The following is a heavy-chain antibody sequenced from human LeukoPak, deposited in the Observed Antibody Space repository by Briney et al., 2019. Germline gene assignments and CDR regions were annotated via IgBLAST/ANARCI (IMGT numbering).Heavy chain of an antibody. Sequence: PGGSLRLSCAASGFTFSSYSMNWVRQAPGKGPEWVSYISSSSSTIYYADSVKGRFTISRDNAKNSLYLQMNSLRAEDTAVYYCARESSGTSYYYGSGSYNLKYFDYWGQGTLVTVSS. D-gene: IGHD3-10*01. CDR2: ISSSSSTI. CDR3: ARESSGTSYYYGSGSYNLKYFDY. J-gene: IGHJ4*02. CDR1: GFTFSSYS. V-gene: IGHV3-48*01.